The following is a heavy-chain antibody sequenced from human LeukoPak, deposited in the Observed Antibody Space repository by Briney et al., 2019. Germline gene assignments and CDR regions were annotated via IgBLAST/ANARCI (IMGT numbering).Heavy chain of an antibody. V-gene: IGHV3-48*03. CDR1: VFTFYTYE. CDR2: ISTGGRTI. CDR3: SGIASSWYYGMDV. Sequence: GGSLRLSCVASVFTFYTYEMDWVPQAPGKGVELLLYISTGGRTIYYTDPVKGRFTISRDNANNSLYLQMISLRAEDTAVYYCSGIASSWYYGMDVWGKGTTVTVSS. D-gene: IGHD6-13*01. J-gene: IGHJ6*04.